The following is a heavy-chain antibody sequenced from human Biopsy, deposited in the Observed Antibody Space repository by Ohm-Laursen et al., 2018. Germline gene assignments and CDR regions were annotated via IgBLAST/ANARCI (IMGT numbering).Heavy chain of an antibody. V-gene: IGHV4-59*08. D-gene: IGHD6-19*01. CDR1: GGSISGSS. CDR3: AKHGSGWTGDDALHI. CDR2: ISYSGST. J-gene: IGHJ3*02. Sequence: TLSLTCTVSGGSISGSSWSWIRQAPGRGLEWVGYISYSGSTSNNPSLKSQITISVDTSKNQISLKVQSVTAADTAVYYCAKHGSGWTGDDALHIWGQGTMVTVSS.